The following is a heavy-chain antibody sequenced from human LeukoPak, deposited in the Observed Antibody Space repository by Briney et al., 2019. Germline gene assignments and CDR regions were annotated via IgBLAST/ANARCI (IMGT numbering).Heavy chain of an antibody. V-gene: IGHV4-59*08. CDR1: GGSISSYY. D-gene: IGHD6-6*01. J-gene: IGHJ4*02. CDR2: IYYSGTT. Sequence: SETLSLTCTVSGGSISSYYWSWIRQPPGKGLEWIGYIYYSGTTYYNPSLKSRVTISVDTSKNQFSLELSPVTAADTAVYYCARYSSSSVYFDYWGQGTLVTVSS. CDR3: ARYSSSSVYFDY.